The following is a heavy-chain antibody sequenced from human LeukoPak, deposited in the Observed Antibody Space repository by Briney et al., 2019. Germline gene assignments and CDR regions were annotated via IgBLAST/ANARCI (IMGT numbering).Heavy chain of an antibody. D-gene: IGHD3-3*01. Sequence: ASVKVSCKASGYTFTSYDINWVRQATGQGLEWMGWMNPNSGNTGYAQKFQGRVTMTRNTSISTAYMELSSLRSEDTAVYYCARVGLTIFGVVIRAAAGLDAFDIWGQGTMVTVSS. CDR2: MNPNSGNT. CDR1: GYTFTSYD. J-gene: IGHJ3*02. V-gene: IGHV1-8*01. CDR3: ARVGLTIFGVVIRAAAGLDAFDI.